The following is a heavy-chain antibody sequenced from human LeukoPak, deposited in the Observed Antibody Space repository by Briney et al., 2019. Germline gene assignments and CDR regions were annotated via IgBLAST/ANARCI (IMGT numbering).Heavy chain of an antibody. Sequence: SETLSLTCTVSGGSISGYYWSWIRQPPGKGLEWIGYIYYSGSTNYNPSLKSRVTISVDTSKNQFSLKLSSVTAADTAVYYCARGYSPITMVRGVIKVSYYYGMDVWGQGTTVTVSS. D-gene: IGHD3-10*01. CDR2: IYYSGST. CDR1: GGSISGYY. J-gene: IGHJ6*02. V-gene: IGHV4-59*01. CDR3: ARGYSPITMVRGVIKVSYYYGMDV.